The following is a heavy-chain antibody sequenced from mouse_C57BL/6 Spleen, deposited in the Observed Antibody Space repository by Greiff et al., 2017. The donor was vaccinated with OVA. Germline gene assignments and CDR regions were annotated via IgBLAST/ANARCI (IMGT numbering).Heavy chain of an antibody. CDR1: GYTFTDSY. J-gene: IGHJ4*01. D-gene: IGHD1-1*01. Sequence: VQLQQSGPELVKPGASVKISCKASGYTFTDSYMTWVKQSHGKSLEWIGDINPNNGGTSYNQKFKGKATLTVDKSSSTAYMELRSLTSEDSAVYYCASGSTTVVATDYAMDYWGQGTSVTVSS. V-gene: IGHV1-26*01. CDR3: ASGSTTVVATDYAMDY. CDR2: INPNNGGT.